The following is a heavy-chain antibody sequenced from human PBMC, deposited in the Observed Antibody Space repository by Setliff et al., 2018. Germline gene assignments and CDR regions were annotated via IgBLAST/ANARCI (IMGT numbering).Heavy chain of an antibody. Sequence: SETLSLTCTVSGDSINTPTYHWGWVRQPPGKGLEWIGLIYYTGITYYNPSLKSRVTISEDTSKNQFSLKLTSVTAADTAVYYCATTTLGRYCSGGNCYFGYWGQGTLVTVSS. J-gene: IGHJ4*02. CDR2: IYYTGIT. V-gene: IGHV4-39*01. CDR3: ATTTLGRYCSGGNCYFGY. D-gene: IGHD2-15*01. CDR1: GDSINTPTYH.